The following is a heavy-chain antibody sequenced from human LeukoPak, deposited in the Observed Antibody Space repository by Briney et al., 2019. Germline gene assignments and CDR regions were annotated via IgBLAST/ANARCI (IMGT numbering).Heavy chain of an antibody. Sequence: GGSLRLSRAASGFTFSSYSMNWVRQAPGKGLEWVSSISSSSSYIYYADSVKGRFTISRDNAKNSLYLQMNSLRAEDTAVYYCARAIPWRYYFDYWGQGTLVTVSS. CDR1: GFTFSSYS. CDR2: ISSSSSYI. J-gene: IGHJ4*02. V-gene: IGHV3-21*01. CDR3: ARAIPWRYYFDY. D-gene: IGHD1-1*01.